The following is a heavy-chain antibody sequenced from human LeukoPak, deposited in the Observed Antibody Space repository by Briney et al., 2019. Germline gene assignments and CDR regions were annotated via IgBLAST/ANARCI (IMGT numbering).Heavy chain of an antibody. CDR3: GSGGVFCSGGSSSPRYEYFQQ. V-gene: IGHV4-59*08. J-gene: IGHJ1*01. CDR1: GGSISSYY. D-gene: IGHD2-15*01. CDR2: IYYSGST. Sequence: SETLSLTCTVSGGSISSYYWSWIRQPPGKGLEWIGYIYYSGSTNYNPSLKSRVTISVDTSKNQFSLKLSSVTAADTAVYYCGSGGVFCSGGSSSPRYEYFQQGGGGTLVTVSS.